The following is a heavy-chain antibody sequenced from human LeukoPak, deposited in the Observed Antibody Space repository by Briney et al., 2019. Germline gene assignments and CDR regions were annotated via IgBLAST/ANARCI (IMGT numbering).Heavy chain of an antibody. CDR3: ARVGYYESSGYYEY. Sequence: GASVKVSCKASGYTLTDSYMHWVRQAPGKGLEWMGRINPNSGGTNYAQKFQGRVTMTRDTSISTVYMELSRLRSDDTAVYYCARVGYYESSGYYEYWGQGTLVTVSS. CDR2: INPNSGGT. CDR1: GYTLTDSY. J-gene: IGHJ4*02. D-gene: IGHD3-22*01. V-gene: IGHV1-2*06.